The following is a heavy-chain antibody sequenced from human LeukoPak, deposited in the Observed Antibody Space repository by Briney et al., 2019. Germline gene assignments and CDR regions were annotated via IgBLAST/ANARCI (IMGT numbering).Heavy chain of an antibody. Sequence: GGSLRLSCAVSGFTLSTYWMSWVRQAPGKGLEWVANIKQDGSEKYYVDSVKGRFTISRDNAQNSLYLQMNSLRAEDTAVYYCARVRGGYCSGGNCYSAFDIWGQGTMVTVSS. CDR3: ARVRGGYCSGGNCYSAFDI. J-gene: IGHJ3*02. D-gene: IGHD2-15*01. CDR2: IKQDGSEK. CDR1: GFTLSTYW. V-gene: IGHV3-7*04.